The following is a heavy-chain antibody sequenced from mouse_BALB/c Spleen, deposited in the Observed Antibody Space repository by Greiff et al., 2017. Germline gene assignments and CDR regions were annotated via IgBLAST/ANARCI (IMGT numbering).Heavy chain of an antibody. CDR2: ISSGGST. J-gene: IGHJ2*01. D-gene: IGHD1-1*01. V-gene: IGHV5-6-5*01. Sequence: EVQRVESGGGLVKPGGSLKLSCAASGFTFSSYAMSWVRQTPEKRLEWVASISSGGSTYYPDSVKGRFTISRDNARNILYLQMSSLRSEDTAMYYCASLYYGSSPDYWGQGTTLTVSS. CDR3: ASLYYGSSPDY. CDR1: GFTFSSYA.